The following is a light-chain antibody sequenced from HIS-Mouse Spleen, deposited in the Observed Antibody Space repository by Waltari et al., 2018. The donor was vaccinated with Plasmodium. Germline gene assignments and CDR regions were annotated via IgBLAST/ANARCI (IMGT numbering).Light chain of an antibody. Sequence: QLVLTQSPSASASLGASVKLTCTLSSGHSSYAIAWHQQQPEKGPRYLMKLNSDGSHSKGDGIHDRFSGSSSGAERYLTISSLQSEDEADYYCQTWGTGFWVFGGGTKLTVL. CDR3: QTWGTGFWV. CDR2: LNSDGSH. CDR1: SGHSSYA. V-gene: IGLV4-69*01. J-gene: IGLJ3*02.